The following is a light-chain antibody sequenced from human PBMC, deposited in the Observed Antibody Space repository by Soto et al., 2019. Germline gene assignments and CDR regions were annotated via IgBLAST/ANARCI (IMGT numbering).Light chain of an antibody. CDR3: QQSFIAPWT. Sequence: DIQMTQSLSSLSASVGDRVTITCRASQSSSSYLNWYQQKPGKAPKLLIYAASTLQSGVPSRFSGSGSGTDFTLTLSSLQAEDSATYYCQQSFIAPWTFGQRTKVDIK. CDR2: AAS. V-gene: IGKV1-39*01. CDR1: QSSSSY. J-gene: IGKJ1*01.